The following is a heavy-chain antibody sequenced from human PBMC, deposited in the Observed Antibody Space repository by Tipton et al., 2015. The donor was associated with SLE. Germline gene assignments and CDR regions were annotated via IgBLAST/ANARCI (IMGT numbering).Heavy chain of an antibody. CDR2: IYYSGST. D-gene: IGHD3-3*01. V-gene: IGHV4-59*01. CDR1: GGSISSYY. Sequence: TLSLTCTVSGGSISSYYWSWIRQPPGKGLEWIGYIYYSGSTNYNPSLKSRVTISVDTSKNQFSLKLSSVTAADTAVYYCARDGTIFGEGLFDYWGQGTLVTVSS. CDR3: ARDGTIFGEGLFDY. J-gene: IGHJ4*02.